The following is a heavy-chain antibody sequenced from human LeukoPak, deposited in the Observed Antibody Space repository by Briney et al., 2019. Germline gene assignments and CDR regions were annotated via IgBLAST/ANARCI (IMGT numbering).Heavy chain of an antibody. V-gene: IGHV4-4*07. J-gene: IGHJ3*02. CDR3: ARWVTTATTGAFDM. CDR2: IYTSGSS. D-gene: IGHD1-1*01. CDR1: GGSMSSYS. Sequence: SETLSLTCTVSGGSMSSYSWTWIRQPAGTGLEWIGRIYTSGSSNYNPSLKSRVTMSVDTSMNQFSLKLSSVSAADTAVYYCARWVTTATTGAFDMWGQGTMVTVSS.